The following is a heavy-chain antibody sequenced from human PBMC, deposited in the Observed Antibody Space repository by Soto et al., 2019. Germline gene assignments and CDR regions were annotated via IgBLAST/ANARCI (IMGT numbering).Heavy chain of an antibody. CDR2: ISSSSSYI. J-gene: IGHJ6*02. V-gene: IGHV3-21*01. CDR3: ASFLYDFWSGYLGIYGMDV. CDR1: GFTFSSYS. Sequence: GGSLRLSCAASGFTFSSYSMNWVRQAPGKGLEWVSSISSSSSYIYYADSVKGRFTISRDNAKNSLYLQMNSLRAGDTAVYYCASFLYDFWSGYLGIYGMDVWGQGTTVTVSS. D-gene: IGHD3-3*01.